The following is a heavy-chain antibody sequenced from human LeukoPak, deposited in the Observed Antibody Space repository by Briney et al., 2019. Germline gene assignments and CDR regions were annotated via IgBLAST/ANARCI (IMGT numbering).Heavy chain of an antibody. Sequence: GGSLRLSCAASGYTFSSYGMHWVRQAPGKGLEWVAVIWYDGSNKYYADSVKGRFTISRDNSKNTLYLQMNSLRAEDTAVYYCARDPERQWLVPGYWGQGTLVTVSS. J-gene: IGHJ4*02. V-gene: IGHV3-33*01. CDR3: ARDPERQWLVPGY. D-gene: IGHD6-19*01. CDR2: IWYDGSNK. CDR1: GYTFSSYG.